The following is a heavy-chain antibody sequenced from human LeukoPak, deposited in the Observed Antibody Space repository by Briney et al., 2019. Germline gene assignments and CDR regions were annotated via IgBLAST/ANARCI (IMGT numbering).Heavy chain of an antibody. CDR1: GLTARHNVNNA. CDR2: ITTSGST. Sequence: PGGSLRLSCAASGLTARHNVNNALGWVRHAAGEGLEWVSGITTSGSTYYADSVKGRFAISRENSNNTLYLHMDSLRAEDTAVYYCAKAPVWNYYYGLDDWGQGTTVTVSS. CDR3: AKAPVWNYYYGLDD. J-gene: IGHJ6*02. D-gene: IGHD2-21*01. V-gene: IGHV3-23*01.